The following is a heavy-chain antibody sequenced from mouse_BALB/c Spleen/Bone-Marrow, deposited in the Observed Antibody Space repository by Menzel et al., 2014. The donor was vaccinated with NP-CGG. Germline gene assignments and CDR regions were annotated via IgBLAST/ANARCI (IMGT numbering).Heavy chain of an antibody. CDR1: GFTFNTYA. D-gene: IGHD2-3*01. CDR2: IRSKSNNYAT. CDR3: VRSDDGCFAY. Sequence: GGSGGGLVQPKGSLKLSCAASGFTFNTYAMNWVRQAPGKGLEWVARIRSKSNNYATYYADSVKDRFTVSRDDSQSMLFLQMNNLKTEDTAMYYCVRSDDGCFAYWGQGTLVTVSA. J-gene: IGHJ3*01. V-gene: IGHV10-1*02.